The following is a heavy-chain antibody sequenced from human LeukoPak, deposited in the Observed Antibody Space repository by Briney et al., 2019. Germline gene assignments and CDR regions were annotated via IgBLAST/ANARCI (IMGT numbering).Heavy chain of an antibody. V-gene: IGHV1-18*01. CDR1: GYTFSTYG. CDR2: ISAYNGNT. Sequence: ASVKVSCKASGYTFSTYGFSWVRQAPGQGLEWMGWISAYNGNTNYAQRLQGRVTMTTDTSTSTAYMELRSLRSDDTAVYYCARELHDSSGYPLEAFDIWGQGTMVTVSS. CDR3: ARELHDSSGYPLEAFDI. D-gene: IGHD3-22*01. J-gene: IGHJ3*02.